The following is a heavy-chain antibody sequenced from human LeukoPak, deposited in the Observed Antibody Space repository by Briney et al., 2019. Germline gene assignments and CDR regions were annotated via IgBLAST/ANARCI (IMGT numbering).Heavy chain of an antibody. CDR2: ISGSGGST. J-gene: IGHJ4*02. D-gene: IGHD6-13*01. CDR3: AKDRSSSWYTAFDY. CDR1: GFTFSSYA. Sequence: GGSLRLSCAASGFTFSSYAMSWVRQAPGTGLEWVSAISGSGGSTYYADSVKGRFTISRDNSKNTLYLQMNSLRAEDTAVFYCAKDRSSSWYTAFDYWGQGAMVTVSS. V-gene: IGHV3-23*01.